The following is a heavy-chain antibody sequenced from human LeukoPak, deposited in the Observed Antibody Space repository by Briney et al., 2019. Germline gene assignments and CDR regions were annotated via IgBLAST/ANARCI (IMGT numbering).Heavy chain of an antibody. CDR2: IYASGST. CDR3: ARTVSSYNWYFDL. CDR1: GDSISSYY. Sequence: PSETLSLTCTVTGDSISSYYWSWIRQPAGKGLEWIGRIYASGSTNYNPSLKSRVTIPVDKSKNQVSLKLSSVTAADTAVYYCARTVSSYNWYFDLWGRGTLVTVSS. V-gene: IGHV4-4*07. D-gene: IGHD4-11*01. J-gene: IGHJ2*01.